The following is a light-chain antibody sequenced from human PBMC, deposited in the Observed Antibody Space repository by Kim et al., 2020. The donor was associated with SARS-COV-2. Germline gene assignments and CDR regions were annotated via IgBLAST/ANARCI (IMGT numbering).Light chain of an antibody. CDR3: QQRSGWPPEDT. CDR1: QSVSSY. V-gene: IGKV3-11*01. Sequence: EIVLTQSPATLSLSPGERATLSCRASQSVSSYLAWYQQKPGQAPRLLIYDASNRATGIPARFSGSGSGTDFTLTVSSLQPEDFAVYYCQQRSGWPPEDTFGQGTKLEI. CDR2: DAS. J-gene: IGKJ2*01.